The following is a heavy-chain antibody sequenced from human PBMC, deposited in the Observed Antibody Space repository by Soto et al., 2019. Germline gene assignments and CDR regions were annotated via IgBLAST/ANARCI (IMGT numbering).Heavy chain of an antibody. V-gene: IGHV4-61*01. D-gene: IGHD3-16*01. J-gene: IGHJ4*02. CDR3: AREEKQLSRYGGDFDY. Sequence: QVQLQESGPGLVKPSETLSLICSVSDGSVNTGNYYWSWIRQPPGKGLEWIGHIYYIGTTNYNPSLKSRVTISVDTSKNQFSLKVTSVTAADTAVYFCAREEKQLSRYGGDFDYWGQGILVTVSS. CDR2: IYYIGTT. CDR1: DGSVNTGNYY.